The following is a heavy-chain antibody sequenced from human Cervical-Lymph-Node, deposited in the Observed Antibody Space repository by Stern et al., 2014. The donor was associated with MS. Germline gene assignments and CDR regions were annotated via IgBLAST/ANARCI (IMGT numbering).Heavy chain of an antibody. CDR2: ISGSDGST. Sequence: EVHLVEYGGTLVQPGGSLRLSCAASGFTFSSYAMSWVRQAPGKGLEWVSVISGSDGSTFYADSVKGRFTISRDNSKNTLFLQMNSLRAEDTAVYYCAKVYGSGPFDYWGQGTLVTVSS. D-gene: IGHD6-19*01. CDR1: GFTFSSYA. CDR3: AKVYGSGPFDY. J-gene: IGHJ4*02. V-gene: IGHV3-23*04.